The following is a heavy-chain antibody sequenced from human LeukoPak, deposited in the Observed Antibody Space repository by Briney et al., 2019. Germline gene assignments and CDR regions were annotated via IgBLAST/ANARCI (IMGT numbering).Heavy chain of an antibody. J-gene: IGHJ4*02. CDR2: IYSSGST. CDR3: ARGGPTIAARRTIDY. V-gene: IGHV4-59*01. Sequence: SETLSLTCTVSGGSISSYYWSWIRQPPGKGLEWIGHIYSSGSTNYKPSLKSRVTMSVDTSKNQFSLKLTSVTAADTAVYYCARGGPTIAARRTIDYWGQGTLVTVSS. D-gene: IGHD6-6*01. CDR1: GGSISSYY.